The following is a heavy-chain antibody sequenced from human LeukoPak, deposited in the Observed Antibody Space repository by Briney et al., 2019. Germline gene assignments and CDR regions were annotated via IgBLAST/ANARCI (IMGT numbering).Heavy chain of an antibody. D-gene: IGHD3-3*01. V-gene: IGHV3-48*01. Sequence: PGGSLRLSCAASGFTFSSYSMNWVRQAPGKGLEWVSYISSSSSTIYYADSVKGRFTISRDNAKNSLYLQMNSLRAEDTAVYYCARDSRTTIFGVVMYGDYYYYYMDVWGKGTTVTVSS. CDR1: GFTFSSYS. CDR2: ISSSSSTI. CDR3: ARDSRTTIFGVVMYGDYYYYYMDV. J-gene: IGHJ6*03.